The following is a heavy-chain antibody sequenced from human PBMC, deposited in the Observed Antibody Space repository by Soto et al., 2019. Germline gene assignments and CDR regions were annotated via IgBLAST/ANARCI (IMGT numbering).Heavy chain of an antibody. Sequence: GGSLRLSCAASGFNVSNYGMHWVRQAPGKGLECVAVISYDGKNKSYADSVKGRFTISRDNSKNTLYLQMNSLRTEDSAVYYCAKISHYDFWSASSLWGQGTLVTVSS. CDR3: AKISHYDFWSASSL. J-gene: IGHJ4*02. CDR1: GFNVSNYG. CDR2: ISYDGKNK. D-gene: IGHD3-3*01. V-gene: IGHV3-30*18.